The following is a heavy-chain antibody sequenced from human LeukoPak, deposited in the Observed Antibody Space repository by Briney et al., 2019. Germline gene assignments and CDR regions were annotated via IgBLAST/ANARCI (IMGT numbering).Heavy chain of an antibody. Sequence: GRSLRLSCEASGFTFSNYGIHWLRQTPGKGLEWVAAISSDGVEKHYADSVKGRFTISRDNSKSTVYLQMNSLRAEDTALYYCAKEGHYDILTGYSPLEYYFYYMDVWGKGTTVTVSS. V-gene: IGHV3-30*04. CDR2: ISSDGVEK. CDR1: GFTFSNYG. D-gene: IGHD3-9*01. CDR3: AKEGHYDILTGYSPLEYYFYYMDV. J-gene: IGHJ6*03.